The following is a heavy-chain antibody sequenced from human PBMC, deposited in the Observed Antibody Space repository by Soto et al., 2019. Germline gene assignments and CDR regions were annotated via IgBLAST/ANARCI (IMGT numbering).Heavy chain of an antibody. V-gene: IGHV1-18*01. CDR1: GYTFTTYG. Sequence: QVQLVQSGAELRKPGASVKVSCKPSGYTFTTYGISWVRQAPGQGPEWMGWTDVYNNYTNYADKFQGRVTLTTDTSTATAYMELRSLQNDDTAIYYCARNFDYWGQGTLITVSS. J-gene: IGHJ4*02. CDR2: TDVYNNYT. CDR3: ARNFDY.